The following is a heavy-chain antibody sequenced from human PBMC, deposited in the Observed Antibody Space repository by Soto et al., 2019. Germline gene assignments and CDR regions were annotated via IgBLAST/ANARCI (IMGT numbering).Heavy chain of an antibody. CDR3: AHFRYCSCGSCYYFDY. J-gene: IGHJ4*02. D-gene: IGHD2-15*01. CDR1: GFSLSTSGVG. Sequence: QITLKESGPTLVKPTQTLTLTCTFSGFSLSTSGVGVGWIRQPPGKALEWLALIYWDDDKRYSPSLKSRLTITNDTSKNHVVLTMTNMDPVDTATYYCAHFRYCSCGSCYYFDYWGQGTLVTVSS. CDR2: IYWDDDK. V-gene: IGHV2-5*02.